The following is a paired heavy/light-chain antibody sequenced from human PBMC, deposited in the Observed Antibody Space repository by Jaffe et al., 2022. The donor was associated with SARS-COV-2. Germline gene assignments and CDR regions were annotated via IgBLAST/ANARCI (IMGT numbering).Light chain of an antibody. Sequence: DIVMTQSPLSLPVTPGEAASISCRSSQSLLNSNGYNYLDWYLQKPGQSPQLLLYLGSGRASGVPDRFSGSGSGTDFTLKISRVEAEDVGVYYCMQSLQTPYTFGQGTNLEI. CDR1: QSLLNSNGYNY. J-gene: IGKJ2*01. CDR2: LGS. V-gene: IGKV2-28*01. CDR3: MQSLQTPYT.
Heavy chain of an antibody. D-gene: IGHD2-8*01. CDR1: GFTFTSYW. Sequence: EVHLVESGGGLVQPGGSLRLSCAASGFTFTSYWMHWVRQSPGKGLEWVSHINIDGSITTYAASVKGRFTISRDNAKNTTYLQVNSLRGEDTAVYYCARDYFPQDPHGVDYWGRGTLVTVSS. V-gene: IGHV3-74*01. CDR3: ARDYFPQDPHGVDY. CDR2: INIDGSIT. J-gene: IGHJ4*02.